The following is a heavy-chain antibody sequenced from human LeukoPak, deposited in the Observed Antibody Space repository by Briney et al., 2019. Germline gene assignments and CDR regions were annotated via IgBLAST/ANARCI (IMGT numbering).Heavy chain of an antibody. J-gene: IGHJ6*03. Sequence: ASVKVSCKASGYTFISYDISWVRQAPGQGLEWMGWISAYNGNTNYAQKLQGRVTMTTDTSTSTAYMELRSLRSDDTAVYYCARECASNYYDSSGYYYVSYYYYYMDVWGKGTTVTVSS. CDR3: ARECASNYYDSSGYYYVSYYYYYMDV. CDR1: GYTFISYD. CDR2: ISAYNGNT. V-gene: IGHV1-18*01. D-gene: IGHD3-22*01.